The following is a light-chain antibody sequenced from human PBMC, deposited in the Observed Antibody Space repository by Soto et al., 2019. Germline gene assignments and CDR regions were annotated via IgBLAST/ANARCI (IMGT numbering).Light chain of an antibody. CDR3: QQYYDYPWT. CDR1: QSISAW. Sequence: DIQMTQSPSTLSASVGDRVSITCRASQSISAWLAWYQQKPGKAPKLLIYKASSLESGVPSRFSGSGSGTEFTLTISSLQPDDFATYYCQQYYDYPWTFGQGTKVEI. CDR2: KAS. V-gene: IGKV1-5*03. J-gene: IGKJ1*01.